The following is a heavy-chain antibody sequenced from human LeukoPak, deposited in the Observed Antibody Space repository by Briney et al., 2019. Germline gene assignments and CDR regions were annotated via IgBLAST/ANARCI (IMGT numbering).Heavy chain of an antibody. Sequence: SETLSLTCTVSGGSISSYYWSWIRQPPGKGLEWIGYIYYSGSTNYNPSLKSRVTISVDTSRNQFSLKLSSVTAADTAVYYCARRPINYYDSSGYSNDAFDIWGQGTMVTVSS. V-gene: IGHV4-59*08. CDR1: GGSISSYY. D-gene: IGHD3-22*01. CDR2: IYYSGST. CDR3: ARRPINYYDSSGYSNDAFDI. J-gene: IGHJ3*02.